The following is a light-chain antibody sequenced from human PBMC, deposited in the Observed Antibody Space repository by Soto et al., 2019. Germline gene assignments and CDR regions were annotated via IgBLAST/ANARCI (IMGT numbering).Light chain of an antibody. V-gene: IGKV3-15*01. CDR1: QSVSRN. CDR2: GAS. CDR3: QQYNNWPLT. Sequence: EIVSTPAPGTLSLSPRERAPLSCRASQSVSRNLAWYQQKPGQAPRLLIYGASTRATGIPARFSGSGSGTEFTLTISSLQSEDFAVYYCQQYNNWPLTFGGGTKVDIK. J-gene: IGKJ4*01.